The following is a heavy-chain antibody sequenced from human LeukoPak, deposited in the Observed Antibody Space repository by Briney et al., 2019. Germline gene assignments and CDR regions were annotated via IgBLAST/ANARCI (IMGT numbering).Heavy chain of an antibody. Sequence: GGSLRLSCAASGFTFSSYNMNWVRQAPGKGLEWVSSFTSRSGTIYYADSVKGRFTISRDNAKNSLFLQMSSLGVEDTAVYYCARESSGIAATDKIDFWGQGTLVTVSS. D-gene: IGHD6-13*01. V-gene: IGHV3-21*01. J-gene: IGHJ4*02. CDR3: ARESSGIAATDKIDF. CDR1: GFTFSSYN. CDR2: FTSRSGTI.